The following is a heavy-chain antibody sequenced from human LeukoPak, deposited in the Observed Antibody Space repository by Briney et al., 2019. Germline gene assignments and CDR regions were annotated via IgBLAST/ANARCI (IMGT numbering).Heavy chain of an antibody. V-gene: IGHV1-3*01. CDR3: ARSRTDDYGDWWWFDP. D-gene: IGHD4-17*01. CDR2: INGGKGNI. CDR1: GYIFTGYA. J-gene: IGHJ5*02. Sequence: GASVKVSCKASGYIFTGYAMHWVRQAPGQRLEWMGWINGGKGNIKYSQKFQGRVTISKDTSARTAYMELSSLRSEDTAVYYCARSRTDDYGDWWWFDPWGQGTLVTVSS.